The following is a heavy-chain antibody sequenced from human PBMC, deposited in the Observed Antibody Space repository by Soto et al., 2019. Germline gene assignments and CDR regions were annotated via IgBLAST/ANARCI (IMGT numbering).Heavy chain of an antibody. D-gene: IGHD6-19*01. CDR1: GGSFSGYH. V-gene: IGHV4-34*01. J-gene: IGHJ4*02. CDR3: TRGYGEQWPTSDY. CDR2: VHHNGGT. Sequence: QVQLQQWGAGLLKPSETLSLTCAVYGGSFSGYHYTWIRQPPGKGLEWIGEVHHNGGTNYNPSLASRGTISVDASKNQFSLRLSSATAADTAVYYCTRGYGEQWPTSDYWGQGTLVTVSS.